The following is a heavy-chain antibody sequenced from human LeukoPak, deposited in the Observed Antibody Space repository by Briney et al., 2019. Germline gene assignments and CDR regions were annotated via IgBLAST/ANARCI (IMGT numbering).Heavy chain of an antibody. V-gene: IGHV4-34*01. CDR3: ARQADYGLFDP. Sequence: ASETLSLTCAVYGGSFSGYYWSWIRQPPGKGLEWIGEINHSGSTNYNPSLKSRVNISLDTSKNQFSLKVNSVTAADTAMYYCARQADYGLFDPWGQGTLVTVSS. CDR2: INHSGST. CDR1: GGSFSGYY. D-gene: IGHD4-17*01. J-gene: IGHJ5*02.